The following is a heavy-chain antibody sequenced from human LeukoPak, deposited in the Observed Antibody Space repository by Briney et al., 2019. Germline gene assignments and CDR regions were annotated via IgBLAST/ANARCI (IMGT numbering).Heavy chain of an antibody. J-gene: IGHJ5*02. V-gene: IGHV3-30-3*01. D-gene: IGHD2-2*01. Sequence: GGSLRLSCAASGFTFSSYAMHWVCQAPGKGLEWVAVISYDGSNKYYADSVKGRFTISRDNSKNTLYLQMNSLRAEDTAVYYCARGKVGYNWFDPWGQGTLVTVSS. CDR1: GFTFSSYA. CDR3: ARGKVGYNWFDP. CDR2: ISYDGSNK.